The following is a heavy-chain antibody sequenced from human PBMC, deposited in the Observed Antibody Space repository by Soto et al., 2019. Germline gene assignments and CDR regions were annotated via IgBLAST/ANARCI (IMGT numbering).Heavy chain of an antibody. V-gene: IGHV4-4*09. CDR3: ARITGPHLEY. Sequence: PSESLSISCTVSGGALSGYVVGWIRQPQGHGLEWIGYIYPSGSTNYNPSLKSRVSIVADTSKNPLTLTLYSVTASDTAVYYCARITGPHLEYWGQGILLTVSS. CDR1: GGALSGYV. J-gene: IGHJ4*02. D-gene: IGHD1-20*01. CDR2: IYPSGST.